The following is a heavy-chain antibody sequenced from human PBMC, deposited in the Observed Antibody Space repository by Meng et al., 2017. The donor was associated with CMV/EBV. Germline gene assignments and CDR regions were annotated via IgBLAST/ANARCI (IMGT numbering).Heavy chain of an antibody. CDR1: GYTLTGYG. V-gene: IGHV1-18*01. CDR3: ARMEVGGGSCYSDY. D-gene: IGHD2-15*01. Sequence: QGPLVQSGAEVKKPGASVKVSCKVSGYTLTGYGISWVRQAPGQGLEWMGWISAYNGNTNYAQKLQGRVTMTTDTSTSTAYMELRSLRSDDTAVYYCARMEVGGGSCYSDYWGQGTLVTVSS. CDR2: ISAYNGNT. J-gene: IGHJ4*02.